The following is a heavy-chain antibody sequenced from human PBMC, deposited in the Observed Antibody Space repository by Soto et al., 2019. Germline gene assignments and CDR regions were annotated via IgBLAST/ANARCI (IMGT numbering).Heavy chain of an antibody. V-gene: IGHV1-18*01. D-gene: IGHD2-2*01. Sequence: ASVKVSCKASGYTFTSYGISWVRQAPGQGLEWMGWISAYNGNTNYAQKLQGRVTMTTDTSTSTAYMELRSLRSDDTAVYYCARDGLGYCSSTSCYSSWGQGTLVTVSS. CDR3: ARDGLGYCSSTSCYSS. CDR2: ISAYNGNT. CDR1: GYTFTSYG. J-gene: IGHJ4*02.